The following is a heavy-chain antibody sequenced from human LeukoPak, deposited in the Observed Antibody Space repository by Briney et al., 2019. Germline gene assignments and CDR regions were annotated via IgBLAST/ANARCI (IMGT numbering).Heavy chain of an antibody. V-gene: IGHV4-34*01. CDR1: GGSFSGYY. CDR2: INHSGST. CDR3: ARARRRFDP. J-gene: IGHJ5*02. Sequence: PSETLSLTCAVYGGSFSGYYWSWIRQPPGKGLEWIGEINHSGSTNYNPSLKSRVTISVDTSKNQFSLKLSSVTAADTAVYYCARARRRFDPWGQGILVTVSS.